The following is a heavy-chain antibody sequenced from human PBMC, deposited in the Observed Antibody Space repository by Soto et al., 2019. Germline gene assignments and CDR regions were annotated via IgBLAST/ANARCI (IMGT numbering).Heavy chain of an antibody. CDR1: GGSISSGGYY. Sequence: NPSETLSLTCTVSGGSISSGGYYWSWIRQHPGKGLEWIGYIYYSGSTYYNPSLKSRVTISVDTSKNQFSLKLSSVTAADTAVYYCARDGTARTFDYWGQGTLVTVSS. V-gene: IGHV4-31*03. D-gene: IGHD6-6*01. J-gene: IGHJ4*02. CDR2: IYYSGST. CDR3: ARDGTARTFDY.